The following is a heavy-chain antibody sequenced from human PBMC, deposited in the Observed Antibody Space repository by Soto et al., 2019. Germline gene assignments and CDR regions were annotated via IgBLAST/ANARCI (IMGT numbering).Heavy chain of an antibody. CDR1: GFTFSSYA. V-gene: IGHV3-30-3*01. Sequence: GGSLRLSXAASGFTFSSYAMHWVRQAPGKGLEWVAVISYDGSNKYYADSVKGRFTISRDNPKNTLYLQMNSLRAEDTAVYYCARAPIVATIWSGYYYYGMDVWGQGTTVTVSS. D-gene: IGHD5-12*01. CDR2: ISYDGSNK. J-gene: IGHJ6*02. CDR3: ARAPIVATIWSGYYYYGMDV.